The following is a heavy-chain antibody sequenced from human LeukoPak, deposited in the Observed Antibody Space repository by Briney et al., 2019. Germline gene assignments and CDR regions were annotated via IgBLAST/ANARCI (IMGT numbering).Heavy chain of an antibody. Sequence: PGESLKISCKGSGYSFTSYWIGWVRQMPGKGLGWMGIIYPGDSDTRYSPSFQGQVTISADKSISTAYLQWSSLKASDTAMYYCARLVGGGSYRTYYYGMDVWGQGTTVTVSS. CDR1: GYSFTSYW. J-gene: IGHJ6*02. V-gene: IGHV5-51*01. D-gene: IGHD1-26*01. CDR2: IYPGDSDT. CDR3: ARLVGGGSYRTYYYGMDV.